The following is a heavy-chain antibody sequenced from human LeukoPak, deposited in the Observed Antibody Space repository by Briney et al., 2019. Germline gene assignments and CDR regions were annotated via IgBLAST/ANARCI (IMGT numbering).Heavy chain of an antibody. CDR3: AKDRYYYDSSGYPPGSPVDY. J-gene: IGHJ4*02. V-gene: IGHV3-23*01. CDR1: GFTFSSYA. D-gene: IGHD3-22*01. Sequence: GGSLRLSCAASGFTFSSYAMSWVRQAPGKGLEWVSAISGSGGSTYYAGSVKGRFTISRDNSKNTLYLQMNSLRAEDTAVYYCAKDRYYYDSSGYPPGSPVDYWGQGTLVTVSS. CDR2: ISGSGGST.